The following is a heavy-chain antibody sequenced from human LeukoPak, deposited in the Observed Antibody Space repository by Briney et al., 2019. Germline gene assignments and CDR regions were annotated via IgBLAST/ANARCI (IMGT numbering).Heavy chain of an antibody. CDR1: GFTFSRYA. CDR2: ISGSGGST. V-gene: IGHV3-23*01. CDR3: AKDTGWLQLLYYFDY. J-gene: IGHJ4*02. D-gene: IGHD5-24*01. Sequence: GGSLRLSCAASGFTFSRYAMSWARQAPGKGLEWVSAISGSGGSTYYADSVKGRFPISRDNSMNTLYLQMNSLRAEDTAVYYCAKDTGWLQLLYYFDYWGQGTLVTVSS.